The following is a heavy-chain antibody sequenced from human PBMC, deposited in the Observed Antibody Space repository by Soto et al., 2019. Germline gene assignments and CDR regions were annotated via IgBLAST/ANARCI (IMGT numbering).Heavy chain of an antibody. Sequence: PGGSLRLSCAASGFTFSSYEMNWVRQAPGKGLEWVSYISSSGSTIYYADSVKGRFTISRDNAKNSLYLQMNSLRAEDTAVYYCARDLYDSSGYYYHTLFDYWGQGTLVTVSS. D-gene: IGHD3-22*01. V-gene: IGHV3-48*03. CDR3: ARDLYDSSGYYYHTLFDY. CDR2: ISSSGSTI. J-gene: IGHJ4*02. CDR1: GFTFSSYE.